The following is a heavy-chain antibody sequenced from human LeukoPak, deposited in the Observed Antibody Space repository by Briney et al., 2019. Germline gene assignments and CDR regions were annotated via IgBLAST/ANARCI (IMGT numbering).Heavy chain of an antibody. CDR1: GYTFTGHY. J-gene: IGHJ4*02. D-gene: IGHD3-22*01. V-gene: IGHV1-2*06. Sequence: ASVKVSCKASGYTFTGHYMHWVRQAPGQGLEWMGRINPNSGGTNYAQKFQGSVTMTRDTSISTAYMELSRLRSDDTAVYYCARHRLKYYYDSSGYPDYWGQGTLVTVSS. CDR2: INPNSGGT. CDR3: ARHRLKYYYDSSGYPDY.